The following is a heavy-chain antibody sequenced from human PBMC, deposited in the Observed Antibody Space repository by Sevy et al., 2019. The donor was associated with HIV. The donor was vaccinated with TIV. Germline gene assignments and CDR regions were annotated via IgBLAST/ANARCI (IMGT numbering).Heavy chain of an antibody. CDR3: AREKAPYGSGSYYNGGSGYYYYMDV. V-gene: IGHV4-59*01. J-gene: IGHJ6*03. CDR1: GGSISSYY. CDR2: IYYSGST. D-gene: IGHD3-10*01. Sequence: SETLSLTCTVSGGSISSYYWSWIRQPPGKGLEWIGYIYYSGSTNYNPSLKSRVTISVDTSKNQFSLKLGSVTAADPAVYYCAREKAPYGSGSYYNGGSGYYYYMDVWGKGTTVTVSS.